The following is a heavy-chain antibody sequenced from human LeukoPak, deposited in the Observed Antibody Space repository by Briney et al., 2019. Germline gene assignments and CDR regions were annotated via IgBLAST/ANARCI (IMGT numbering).Heavy chain of an antibody. CDR2: IIPIFGTA. J-gene: IGHJ3*02. CDR1: GGTFSSYA. V-gene: IGHV1-69*05. Sequence: SVKVSCKASGGTFSSYAISWVRQAPGQGLEWMGGIIPIFGTANYAQKFQGRVTMTTDTSTSTAYMELRSLRSDDTAVYYCARGWSRDAFDIWGQGTMVTVSS. CDR3: ARGWSRDAFDI. D-gene: IGHD6-19*01.